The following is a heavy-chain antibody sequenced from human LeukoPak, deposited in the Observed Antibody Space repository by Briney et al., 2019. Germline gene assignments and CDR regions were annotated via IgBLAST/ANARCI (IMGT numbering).Heavy chain of an antibody. D-gene: IGHD6-19*01. V-gene: IGHV4-39*01. CDR2: IYYSGST. CDR1: GGSISSSSYY. J-gene: IGHJ5*02. Sequence: PSETLSLTCTVSGGSISSSSYYWGWIRQPPGKGLEWIGSIYYSGSTYYNPSLKSRVTISVDTSKNQFSLKLSSVTAADTAVYYCARRLAVAGDNWFDPWGQGTLVTVSS. CDR3: ARRLAVAGDNWFDP.